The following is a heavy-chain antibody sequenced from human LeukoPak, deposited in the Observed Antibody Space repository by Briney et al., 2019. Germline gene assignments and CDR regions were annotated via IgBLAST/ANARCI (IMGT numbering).Heavy chain of an antibody. CDR1: GFTFSSYA. J-gene: IGHJ4*02. V-gene: IGHV3-30*04. CDR3: AKVTAMDSATYYFDY. D-gene: IGHD5-18*01. CDR2: ISYDGGNK. Sequence: GRSLRLSCAAYGFTFSSYAMHWVRQAPGKGLEWVAVISYDGGNKYYPDSVKGRFTISRDNSKNTLYLQMNSLRAEDTAVYYCAKVTAMDSATYYFDYWGQGTLVTVSS.